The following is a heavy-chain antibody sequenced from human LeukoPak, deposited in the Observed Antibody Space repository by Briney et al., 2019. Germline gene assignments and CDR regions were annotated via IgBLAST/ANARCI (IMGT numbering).Heavy chain of an antibody. CDR2: ISSSSSYI. D-gene: IGHD3-16*01. CDR3: ASAYYHYYFDY. J-gene: IGHJ4*02. CDR1: GFTFSRYS. Sequence: GGSLRLSCAASGFTFSRYSMNWVRQAPGKGLEWVSSISSSSSYIYYADSVKGRFTISRDNAKNTLYLQMNSLRAEDSAVYYCASAYYHYYFDYWGQGTLVTVSS. V-gene: IGHV3-21*01.